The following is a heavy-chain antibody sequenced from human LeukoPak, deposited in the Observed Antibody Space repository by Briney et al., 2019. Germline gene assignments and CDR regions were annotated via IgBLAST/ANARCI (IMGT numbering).Heavy chain of an antibody. CDR3: ARRNILTEGEAFDI. D-gene: IGHD3-9*01. CDR2: IYNTRST. V-gene: IGHV4-59*08. CDR1: GGSISSYY. J-gene: IGHJ3*02. Sequence: PSETLSLTCTVSGGSISSYYWTWIRQPPGNGLEWIGFIYNTRSTNYNPSLKSRVTISVDTSKNQFSLKLNSVTAADTAVYYCARRNILTEGEAFDIWGQGTLVTVSS.